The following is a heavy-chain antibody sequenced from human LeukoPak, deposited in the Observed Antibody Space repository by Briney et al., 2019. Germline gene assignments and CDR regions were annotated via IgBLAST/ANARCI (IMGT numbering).Heavy chain of an antibody. CDR2: INAGNGNT. CDR3: ARDSWHGSGSSKTRQWFDP. J-gene: IGHJ5*02. V-gene: IGHV1-3*03. Sequence: ASVKVSCKASGYTFTSYAMHWVRQAPGQRLEWMGWINAGNGNTKYSQEFQGRVTITRDTSASTAYMELSSLRSEDMAVYYCARDSWHGSGSSKTRQWFDPWGQGTLATVSS. CDR1: GYTFTSYA. D-gene: IGHD3-10*01.